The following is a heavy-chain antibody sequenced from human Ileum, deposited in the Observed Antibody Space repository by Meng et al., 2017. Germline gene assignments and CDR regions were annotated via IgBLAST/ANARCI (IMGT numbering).Heavy chain of an antibody. V-gene: IGHV3-23*01. D-gene: IGHD3-22*01. J-gene: IGHJ6*02. CDR2: FGGNGGST. CDR3: ARTPLYHSSGYYYGLDYSGMDV. CDR1: GFIFNTYA. Sequence: GESLKISCVASGFIFNTYAMTWVRQAPGKGLEWVSTFGGNGGSTYYADSVKGRFTISRDTSKNTLYLDMNSLRAEDTAVYYCARTPLYHSSGYYYGLDYSGMDVWGPGTTVTVSS.